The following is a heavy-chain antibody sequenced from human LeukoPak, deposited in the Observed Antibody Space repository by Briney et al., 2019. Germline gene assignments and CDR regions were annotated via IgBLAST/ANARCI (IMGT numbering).Heavy chain of an antibody. V-gene: IGHV3-33*06. CDR1: GFTFNSYG. CDR3: AKKVDYKNYDY. CDR2: IWFDGSNK. J-gene: IGHJ4*02. D-gene: IGHD4-11*01. Sequence: PGGSLRLSCAASGFTFNSYGMHWVRQAPGKGLEWVSLIWFDGSNKFYGDSVKGRFTISRDNSKNTVYLQMDNLRAEDTAMYCCAKKVDYKNYDYWGQGALVIVSS.